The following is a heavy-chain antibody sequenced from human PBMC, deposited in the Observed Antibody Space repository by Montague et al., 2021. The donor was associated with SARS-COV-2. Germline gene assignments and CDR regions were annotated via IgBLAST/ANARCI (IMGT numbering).Heavy chain of an antibody. CDR1: GGSITNNIDY. D-gene: IGHD3-22*01. J-gene: IGHJ3*01. CDR2: IYYTGNT. Sequence: SETLSLTCTVSGGSITNNIDYWAWIRPPPGKGLEWIGSIYYTGNTYYNPSLKSPVTISVVTSKNHFTLKLSSVTAAETAVYYCARLKRYFDSSGSPSAFDFWGQGTKVTVSS. V-gene: IGHV4-39*02. CDR3: ARLKRYFDSSGSPSAFDF.